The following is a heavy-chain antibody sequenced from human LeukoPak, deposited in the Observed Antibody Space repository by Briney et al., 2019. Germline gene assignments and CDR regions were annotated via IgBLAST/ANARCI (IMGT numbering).Heavy chain of an antibody. CDR3: ARDKSLGMIVLAGLMDV. V-gene: IGHV3-48*01. CDR1: GFNFRTYN. J-gene: IGHJ6*04. D-gene: IGHD6-6*01. CDR2: IHYSGSTT. Sequence: GGSLRLSCAASGFNFRTYNMHWIRQAPGKGLEWISFIHYSGSTTHYADAVKGRFTISRDNGKNSLYLQLNSLRVEDMAVYYCARDKSLGMIVLAGLMDVWGKGTTVTVSS.